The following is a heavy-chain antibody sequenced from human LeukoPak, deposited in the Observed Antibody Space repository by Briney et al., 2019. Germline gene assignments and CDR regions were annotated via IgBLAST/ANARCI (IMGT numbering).Heavy chain of an antibody. D-gene: IGHD1-20*01. Sequence: PSETLSLTCTVSGGSISSGGYYWSWIRQHPGKGLEWIGYIYYSGSTYYNPSLKSRVTISVDTSKNQFSLKLSSVTAADTAVYYCARGALTNWRFDPWGQGTLVTVSS. V-gene: IGHV4-31*03. CDR2: IYYSGST. CDR3: ARGALTNWRFDP. CDR1: GGSISSGGYY. J-gene: IGHJ5*02.